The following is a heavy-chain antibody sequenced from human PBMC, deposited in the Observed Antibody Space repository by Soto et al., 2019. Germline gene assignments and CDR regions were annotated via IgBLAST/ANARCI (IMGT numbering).Heavy chain of an antibody. J-gene: IGHJ4*02. V-gene: IGHV1-2*04. CDR1: GYTFTGYY. D-gene: IGHD1-26*01. Sequence: QVQLVKSGAEVKKPGSSVKVSCKASGYTFTGYYMHWVRQATGQGLAWMGWINPNSGGTNYAQKFQGWVTMTRETSISTADMELSRLRSDDTAVYYGARAKVGATGYYFDYWGQGTLVTVSS. CDR3: ARAKVGATGYYFDY. CDR2: INPNSGGT.